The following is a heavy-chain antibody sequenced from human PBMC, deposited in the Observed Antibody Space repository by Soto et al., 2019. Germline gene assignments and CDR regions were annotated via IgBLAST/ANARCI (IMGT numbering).Heavy chain of an antibody. CDR3: ARGTFWGLYYYYGMDV. Sequence: SETLSLTCAVYGGSFSGYYWSWIRQPPGKGLEWIGEINHSGSTNYNPSLKSRVTISVDTSKNQFSLRLSSVTAADTAVYYCARGTFWGLYYYYGMDVWGQGTTVTVSS. CDR1: GGSFSGYY. D-gene: IGHD7-27*01. V-gene: IGHV4-34*01. J-gene: IGHJ6*02. CDR2: INHSGST.